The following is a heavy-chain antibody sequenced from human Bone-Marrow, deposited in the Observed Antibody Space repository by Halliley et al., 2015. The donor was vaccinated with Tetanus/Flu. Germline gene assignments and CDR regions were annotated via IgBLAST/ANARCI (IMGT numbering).Heavy chain of an antibody. CDR3: ARVDIATRYFDL. CDR1: GVSITNGDFS. CDR2: IYHSGTT. V-gene: IGHV4-30-2*01. Sequence: TLSLTRTVSGVSITNGDFSWTWIRQTPGKGLEWVGYIYHSGTTYYNPSLKSRVSMSIDRSKNQFSLKLTSVSAADTAVYHCARVDIATRYFDLWGRGTLVSVSS. D-gene: IGHD2-21*01. J-gene: IGHJ2*01.